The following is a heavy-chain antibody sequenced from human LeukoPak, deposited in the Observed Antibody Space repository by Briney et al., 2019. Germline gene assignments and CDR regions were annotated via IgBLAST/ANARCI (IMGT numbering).Heavy chain of an antibody. J-gene: IGHJ4*02. Sequence: GGSLRLSCAASGFTFSSYGMHWVRQAPGKGLEWVAFIRYDGSNKYYADSVKGRFTISRDNSKNTLYLQMNSLRAEDTAVYYCAKENQQFSAIVGATRLMDYWGQGTLVTVSS. D-gene: IGHD1-26*01. V-gene: IGHV3-30*02. CDR1: GFTFSSYG. CDR3: AKENQQFSAIVGATRLMDY. CDR2: IRYDGSNK.